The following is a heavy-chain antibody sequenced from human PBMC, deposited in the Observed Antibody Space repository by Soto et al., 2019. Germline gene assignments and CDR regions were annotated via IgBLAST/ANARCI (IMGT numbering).Heavy chain of an antibody. V-gene: IGHV1-69*01. CDR3: ARRQKMSSRSRYDYYYDGMDV. CDR2: IIPIVGTA. CDR1: GGTFSSYA. J-gene: IGHJ6*02. Sequence: QVQLVQSGAEVKKPGSSVKVSCKASGGTFSSYAISWVRQAPGQGLEWMGGIIPIVGTANYAQKFQGRVTITADESTSTAYMELSSLRSEDTAVYYCARRQKMSSRSRYDYYYDGMDVWGQGTTVTVSS. D-gene: IGHD6-13*01.